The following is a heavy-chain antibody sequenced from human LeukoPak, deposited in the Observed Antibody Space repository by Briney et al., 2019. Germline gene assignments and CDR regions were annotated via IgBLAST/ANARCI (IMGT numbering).Heavy chain of an antibody. CDR1: GFTFSSYA. J-gene: IGHJ6*02. V-gene: IGHV3-30-3*01. D-gene: IGHD5-12*01. CDR2: ISYDGSNK. Sequence: PGRSLRLSCAASGFTFSSYAMHWVRQAPGKGLEWVAVISYDGSNKYYADSVKGRFTISRDNSKNTLYLQMNSLRAEDTAVYYCARDVEATLGWDYYGMDVWGQGTTVTVSS. CDR3: ARDVEATLGWDYYGMDV.